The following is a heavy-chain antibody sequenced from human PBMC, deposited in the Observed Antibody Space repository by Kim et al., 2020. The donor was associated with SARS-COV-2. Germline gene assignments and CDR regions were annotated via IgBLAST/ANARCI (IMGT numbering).Heavy chain of an antibody. D-gene: IGHD6-19*01. J-gene: IGHJ4*02. CDR3: RNWGRQWLEALGFDY. V-gene: IGHV3-23*01. CDR2: ISGSGGST. Sequence: GGSLRLSCAASGFTFSSYAMSWVRQAPGKGLEWVSAISGSGGSTYYADSVKGRFTISRDNSKNTLYLQMNSLRAEDTAVYYCRNWGRQWLEALGFDYWGQGTLVTVSS. CDR1: GFTFSSYA.